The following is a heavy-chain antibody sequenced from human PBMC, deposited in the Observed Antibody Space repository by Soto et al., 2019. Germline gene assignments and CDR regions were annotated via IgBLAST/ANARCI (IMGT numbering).Heavy chain of an antibody. Sequence: EVQLLESGGGLVQPGGSLRLSCAASGFTFSSYAMSWVRQAPGKGLEWVSAISGSGGSTYYADSVKGRFTISRDNSKNTLYLQKNSMKAEDTDVYYCAKDLLVAVDSQLGGGFDPWGQGTLVTVSS. CDR3: AKDLLVAVDSQLGGGFDP. J-gene: IGHJ5*02. V-gene: IGHV3-23*01. CDR2: ISGSGGST. D-gene: IGHD1-1*01. CDR1: GFTFSSYA.